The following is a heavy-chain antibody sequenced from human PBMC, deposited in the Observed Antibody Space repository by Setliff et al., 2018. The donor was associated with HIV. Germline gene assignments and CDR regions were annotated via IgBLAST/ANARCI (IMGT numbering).Heavy chain of an antibody. CDR1: GGTFSSYV. V-gene: IGHV1-69*10. D-gene: IGHD3-16*01. CDR3: ARSSYYDVNSPFDY. Sequence: SVKVSCKASGGTFSSYVINRVRQAPGQGLEWMGGAIPMLGIANHVHKFQGRVTITADKSTSTAYMELNSLRSEDTAVYYCARSSYYDVNSPFDYWGQGTRVTVSS. J-gene: IGHJ4*02. CDR2: AIPMLGIA.